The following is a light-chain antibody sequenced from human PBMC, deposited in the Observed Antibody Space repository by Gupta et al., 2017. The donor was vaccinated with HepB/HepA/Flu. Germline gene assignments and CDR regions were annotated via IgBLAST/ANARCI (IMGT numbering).Light chain of an antibody. CDR2: DDD. CDR3: QSYDYNSHVV. V-gene: IGLV6-57*03. Sequence: FLLSPPHSVSESPGTTITISCTRNSGSIARNYLQWYQQRPGSAPTIVIYDDDKRPSGVPDRGSGSIDSSSNAASLTXSXLKTEDXADYYCQSYDYNSHVVFGGGTKLTVL. CDR1: SGSIARNY. J-gene: IGLJ2*01.